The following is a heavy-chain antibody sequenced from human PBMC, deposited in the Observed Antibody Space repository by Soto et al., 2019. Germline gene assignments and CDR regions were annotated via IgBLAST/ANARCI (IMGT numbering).Heavy chain of an antibody. D-gene: IGHD1-26*01. J-gene: IGHJ4*02. V-gene: IGHV3-23*01. CDR2: ISGSGGST. Sequence: EVQLLESGGGLVQPGGSLRLSCAASGFTFSSYAMRWVRQAPGKGLEWVSAISGSGGSTYYADSVKGRFTISRDNSQNTLYLQMNSLRAEETAVYYCARRGSGSYYDYWGQGTLVIVSS. CDR3: ARRGSGSYYDY. CDR1: GFTFSSYA.